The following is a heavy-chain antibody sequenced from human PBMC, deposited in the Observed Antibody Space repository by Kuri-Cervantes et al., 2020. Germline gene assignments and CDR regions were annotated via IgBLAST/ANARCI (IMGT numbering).Heavy chain of an antibody. Sequence: ASVKVSCKASGYTFTSYDINWVRQATGQGLEWMGWMNPNSGNTGHAQKFQGRVTMTRNTSISTAYMELSSLRSEDTAVYYCARDGDGSGWYSYYYGMDVWGQGTTVTVPS. J-gene: IGHJ6*02. CDR3: ARDGDGSGWYSYYYGMDV. CDR2: MNPNSGNT. V-gene: IGHV1-8*01. D-gene: IGHD6-19*01. CDR1: GYTFTSYD.